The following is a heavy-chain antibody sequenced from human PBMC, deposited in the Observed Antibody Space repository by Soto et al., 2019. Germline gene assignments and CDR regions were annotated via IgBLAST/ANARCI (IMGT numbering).Heavy chain of an antibody. Sequence: SETLSLTCAVYGGSFSGYYWTWIRQPPGTGLEWIGEINHSGSTNYNPSLKSRVTISVDTSKNQFSLKLTSVTAADTAVYYCARGIYLGASGYYLDFWGQGTLVTSPQ. V-gene: IGHV4-34*01. CDR1: GGSFSGYY. CDR2: INHSGST. CDR3: ARGIYLGASGYYLDF. D-gene: IGHD3-22*01. J-gene: IGHJ4*02.